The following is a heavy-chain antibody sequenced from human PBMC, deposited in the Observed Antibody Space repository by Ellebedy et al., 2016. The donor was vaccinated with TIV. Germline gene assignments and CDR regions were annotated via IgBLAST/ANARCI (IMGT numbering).Heavy chain of an antibody. D-gene: IGHD3-10*01. V-gene: IGHV3-74*01. CDR1: GFTFSNYW. CDR3: ARAADIILTGGMDV. Sequence: GESLKISCAASGFTFSNYWMHWVRQAPGKGLMWVSNIDSDGSTTIYADSVEGRFTISRDNAKNTLYLQMNSLRAEDTAVYYCARAADIILTGGMDVWGQGTAVTVS. CDR2: IDSDGSTT. J-gene: IGHJ6*02.